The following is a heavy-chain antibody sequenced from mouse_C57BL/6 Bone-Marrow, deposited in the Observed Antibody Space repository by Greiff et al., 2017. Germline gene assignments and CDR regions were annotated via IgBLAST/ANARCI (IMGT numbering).Heavy chain of an antibody. D-gene: IGHD3-2*02. CDR1: GYTFTSYT. Sequence: VQLQQSGAELARPGASVKMSCKASGYTFTSYTMHWVKQRPGQGLEWIGDINPSSGYTKYNQKFKDKATLTADKSSSTAYMQMSSLTSEDSADYSCARSGTAQSRYYCGRGTTLTVSS. CDR3: ARSGTAQSRYY. J-gene: IGHJ2*01. V-gene: IGHV1-4*01. CDR2: INPSSGYT.